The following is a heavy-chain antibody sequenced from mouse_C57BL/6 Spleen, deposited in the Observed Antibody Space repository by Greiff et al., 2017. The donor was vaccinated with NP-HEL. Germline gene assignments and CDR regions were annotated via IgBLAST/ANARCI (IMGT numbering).Heavy chain of an antibody. Sequence: VNVVESGAELVRPGASVKLSCKASGYTFTDYYINWVKQRPGQGLEWIARIYPGSGNTYYNEKFKGKATLTAEKSSSTAYMQLSSLTSEDSAVYFCARDWYFDVWGTGTTVTVSS. CDR3: ARDWYFDV. J-gene: IGHJ1*03. CDR1: GYTFTDYY. V-gene: IGHV1-76*01. CDR2: IYPGSGNT.